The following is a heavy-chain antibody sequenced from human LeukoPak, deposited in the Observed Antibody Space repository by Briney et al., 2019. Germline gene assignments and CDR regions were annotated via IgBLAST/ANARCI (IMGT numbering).Heavy chain of an antibody. J-gene: IGHJ4*02. V-gene: IGHV4-39*01. Sequence: PSETLSLTCTVSGGSISSSSYYWGWIRQPPGKGLEWIGSIYYSGSTYYNPSLKSRVTISVDTSKNQFSLKLSSVTAADTAVYYYARRVQLWFLDYWGQGTLVTVSS. CDR2: IYYSGST. CDR3: ARRVQLWFLDY. CDR1: GGSISSSSYY. D-gene: IGHD5-18*01.